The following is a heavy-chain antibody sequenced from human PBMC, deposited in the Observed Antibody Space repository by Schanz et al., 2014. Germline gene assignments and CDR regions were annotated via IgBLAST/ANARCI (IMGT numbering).Heavy chain of an antibody. Sequence: VQLLESGGGLVKPGGSLRLSCAASGFTFSDYYMTWIRQAPGKGLEWVSYISSSSGTIYYADSVKGRFTISRDNAKNLLYLQMNGLRAEDTAVYFCARDLSSLIQGDVWGKGTTVTVSS. CDR2: ISSSSGTI. D-gene: IGHD2-2*01. J-gene: IGHJ6*04. CDR3: ARDLSSLIQGDV. V-gene: IGHV3-11*04. CDR1: GFTFSDYY.